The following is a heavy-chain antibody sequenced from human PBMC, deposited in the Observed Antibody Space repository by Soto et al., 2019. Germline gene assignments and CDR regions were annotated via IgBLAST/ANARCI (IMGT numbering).Heavy chain of an antibody. CDR3: ARDPSRFGAQNWLDP. V-gene: IGHV4-59*01. CDR2: IFYNGST. J-gene: IGHJ5*02. D-gene: IGHD3-10*01. CDR1: GGSISSYY. Sequence: SETLSLTCSVSGGSISSYYWNWIRQPPGKGLEWIGNIFYNGSTKYNPSLKSRVTISVDTSKNQFSLKLSSVTAADTAVYFCARDPSRFGAQNWLDPWGQGTLVTVS.